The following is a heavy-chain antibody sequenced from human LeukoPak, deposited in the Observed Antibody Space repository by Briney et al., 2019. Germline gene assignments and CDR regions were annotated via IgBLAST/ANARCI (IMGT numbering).Heavy chain of an antibody. V-gene: IGHV3-33*01. J-gene: IGHJ5*02. CDR1: GFSFSSYG. CDR2: IWYDGSNE. CDR3: VRGGSTVSEGP. Sequence: GGSLRLSCAASGFSFSSYGMHGVRQSPGKGREWVADIWYDGSNEYCADSVRGRFTISRDNSKNTLYLQMNSLRADDTAVYYCVRGGSTVSEGPWGQGTLVTVSS. D-gene: IGHD4-17*01.